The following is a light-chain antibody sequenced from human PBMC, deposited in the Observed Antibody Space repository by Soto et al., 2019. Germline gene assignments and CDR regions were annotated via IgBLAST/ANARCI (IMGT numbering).Light chain of an antibody. J-gene: IGKJ5*01. CDR2: DAS. CDR3: QQSYSTPPIT. Sequence: EIVLTQSPGTLSLSPGERATLSCRASQSVSSSYLAWYQQKPGQAPRLLIYDASTRATGFPARFSGSGSGTDFTLTIRSLQPEDFATYYCQQSYSTPPITFGQGTRLEIK. V-gene: IGKV3-20*01. CDR1: QSVSSSY.